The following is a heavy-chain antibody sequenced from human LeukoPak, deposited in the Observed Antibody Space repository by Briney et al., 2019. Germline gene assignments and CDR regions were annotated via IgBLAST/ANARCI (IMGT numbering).Heavy chain of an antibody. J-gene: IGHJ4*02. V-gene: IGHV3-53*01. CDR1: GCTVSSNY. D-gene: IGHD3-16*01. Sequence: GGSLRLSCAGSGCTVSSNYMSWVRQAPGKGLEWVSVIYSGGSTYYADSVKGRFTISRDNSKNTLYLQMNSLRAEDTAVYYCARGPSFDDTFGDYWGQGTLVTVSS. CDR3: ARGPSFDDTFGDY. CDR2: IYSGGST.